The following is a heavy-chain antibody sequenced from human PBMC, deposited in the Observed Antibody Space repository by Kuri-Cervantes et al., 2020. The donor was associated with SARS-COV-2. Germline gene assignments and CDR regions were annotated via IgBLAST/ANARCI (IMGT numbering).Heavy chain of an antibody. Sequence: LSLTCAASGFTFSSYWMSWVRQAPGKGLEWVSSISSSSSYIYYADSVKGRFTISRDNAKNSLYLQMNSLRAEDTAVYYCAKEGFISALGGWFDPWGQGTLVTVSS. J-gene: IGHJ5*02. CDR1: GFTFSSYW. CDR3: AKEGFISALGGWFDP. CDR2: ISSSSSYI. D-gene: IGHD1-26*01. V-gene: IGHV3-21*04.